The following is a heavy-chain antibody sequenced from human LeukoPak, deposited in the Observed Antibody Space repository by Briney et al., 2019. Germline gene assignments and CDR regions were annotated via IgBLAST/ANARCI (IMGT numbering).Heavy chain of an antibody. V-gene: IGHV3-30*02. CDR2: IWYGGSNK. Sequence: GGSLRLSCAASGFTFSSYGMHWVRQAPGKGLEWVAVIWYGGSNKYYADSVKGRFTISRDNSKNTLYLQMNSLRAEDTAVYYCAKGSQSSSWTYFDYWGQGTLVTVSS. CDR3: AKGSQSSSWTYFDY. J-gene: IGHJ4*02. CDR1: GFTFSSYG. D-gene: IGHD6-13*01.